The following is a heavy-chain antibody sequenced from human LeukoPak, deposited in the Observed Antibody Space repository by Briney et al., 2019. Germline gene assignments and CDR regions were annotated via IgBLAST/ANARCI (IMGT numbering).Heavy chain of an antibody. Sequence: GGSLRLSCVAFGFTVSRNYMTWVRQAPGKGLEWVSVIYSGGTTYYADSVKGRFTISRDSSQNTLYLQMNNLRAEDTAVYYCARGYFDSNTYFHAFDIWGHGTMVTVSS. CDR1: GFTVSRNY. D-gene: IGHD3-9*01. V-gene: IGHV3-66*02. CDR3: ARGYFDSNTYFHAFDI. CDR2: IYSGGTT. J-gene: IGHJ3*02.